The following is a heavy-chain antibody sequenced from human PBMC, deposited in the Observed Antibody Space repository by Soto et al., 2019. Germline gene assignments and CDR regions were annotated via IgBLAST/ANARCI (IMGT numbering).Heavy chain of an antibody. CDR1: GFTFSSYW. Sequence: GGSLRLSCAASGFTFSSYWMHWVRQAPGKGLVWVSRINSDGSSTSYADSVKGRFTISRDNAKNTLYLQMNSLRAEDTAVYYCARDTLDFTPNNRFDPWGQGTLVTVSS. D-gene: IGHD1-1*01. V-gene: IGHV3-74*01. CDR2: INSDGSST. J-gene: IGHJ5*02. CDR3: ARDTLDFTPNNRFDP.